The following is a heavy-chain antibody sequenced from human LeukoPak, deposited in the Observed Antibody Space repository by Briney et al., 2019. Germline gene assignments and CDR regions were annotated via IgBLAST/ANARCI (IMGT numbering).Heavy chain of an antibody. Sequence: PGRSLRLSCAASGFTYSTYAMHWVRHVPGKGLEWVAVISYDGSNKDYADSVKGRFTISRDNSKNTLYLQMNSLRDEDTAVFYCARARLDWLFPVDYWGQGILVTISS. J-gene: IGHJ4*02. CDR3: ARARLDWLFPVDY. CDR1: GFTYSTYA. V-gene: IGHV3-30-3*01. D-gene: IGHD2-21*01. CDR2: ISYDGSNK.